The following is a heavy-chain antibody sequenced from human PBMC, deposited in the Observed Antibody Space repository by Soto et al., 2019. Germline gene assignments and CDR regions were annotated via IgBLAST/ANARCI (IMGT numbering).Heavy chain of an antibody. CDR1: GFTFDDYA. D-gene: IGHD3-16*01. J-gene: IGHJ6*02. CDR3: AKDSTLGGWGGMDV. V-gene: IGHV3-9*01. CDR2: ISWNSGSI. Sequence: EVQLVESGGGLVQPGRSLRLSCAASGFTFDDYAMHWVRQAPGKGLEWVSGISWNSGSIGYADSVKGRFTISRDNAKNSLYLQRNSLRAEDTALYSCAKDSTLGGWGGMDVWGQGTTVTVSS.